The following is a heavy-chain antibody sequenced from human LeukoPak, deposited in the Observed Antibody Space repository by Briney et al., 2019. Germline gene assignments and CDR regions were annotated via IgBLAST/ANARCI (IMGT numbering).Heavy chain of an antibody. CDR3: AKARWEPNFDY. CDR2: INENGDIA. CDR1: GFTFDDYA. J-gene: IGHJ4*02. D-gene: IGHD1-26*01. V-gene: IGHV3-43*02. Sequence: PGGSLRLSCAASGFTFDDYAMRWVRQGPGKSLEGVSLINENGDIAYYGDAVRGRFTVSKDNAKTSMYLQMNSLTTEDTALYYCAKARWEPNFDYWGQGTLVTVSS.